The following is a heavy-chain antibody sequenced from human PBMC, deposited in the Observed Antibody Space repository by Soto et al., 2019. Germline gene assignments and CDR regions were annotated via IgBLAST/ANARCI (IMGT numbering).Heavy chain of an antibody. CDR2: IKSKTDGGTT. J-gene: IGHJ5*02. D-gene: IGHD1-26*01. CDR1: GFTFSNAW. CDR3: TTLPVYFRYQTLHDP. Sequence: GGSLRLSCAASGFTFSNAWMNWVRQAPGKGLEWVGRIKSKTDGGTTDYAAPVKGRFTISRDDSKNTLYLQMNSLKTEDTAVYYCTTLPVYFRYQTLHDPWGQGTLVTVSS. V-gene: IGHV3-15*07.